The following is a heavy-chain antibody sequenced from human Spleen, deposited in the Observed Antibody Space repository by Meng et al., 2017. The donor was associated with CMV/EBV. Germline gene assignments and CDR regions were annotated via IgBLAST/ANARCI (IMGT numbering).Heavy chain of an antibody. D-gene: IGHD3-3*01. V-gene: IGHV3-74*01. J-gene: IGHJ6*02. CDR3: ARDEVDYYDFWSGYYRSGMDV. CDR2: IKSDGSTT. CDR1: GLTLSNYW. Sequence: GESLKISCAASGLTLSNYWMHWVRQAPGKGPVWVSRIKSDGSTTTYADSVKGRFTISRDNAKNTLYLQMNSLRAEDTAVYYCARDEVDYYDFWSGYYRSGMDVWGQGTTVTVSS.